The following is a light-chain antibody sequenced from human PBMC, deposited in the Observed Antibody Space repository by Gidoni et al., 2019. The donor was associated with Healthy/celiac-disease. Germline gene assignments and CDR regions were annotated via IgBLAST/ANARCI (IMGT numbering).Light chain of an antibody. Sequence: DIVVTQSPLSLPVTPGEPASISCRSSQSLLHSNGYNYLDWYLQKPGQSPQLLIYSGSNRASGVPDRFSGSGSGTDLTLKSSRVEAEDVGVYYCMQALQTPHFGGXTKVEIK. CDR2: SGS. CDR1: QSLLHSNGYNY. V-gene: IGKV2-28*01. J-gene: IGKJ4*01. CDR3: MQALQTPH.